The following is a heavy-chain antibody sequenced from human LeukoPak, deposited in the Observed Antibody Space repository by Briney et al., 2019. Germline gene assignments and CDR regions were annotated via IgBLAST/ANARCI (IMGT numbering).Heavy chain of an antibody. V-gene: IGHV4-30-4*01. CDR2: IFYTGST. Sequence: SETLSLTCTVSGGSITSGNYYWSWIRQPPGKGLEWIGYIFYTGSTNYSPSLKSRVFISVDTFKNQFSLKLNSVTAADTAVYFCARKYPDHWFDPWGQGTLVTVSS. D-gene: IGHD6-6*01. J-gene: IGHJ5*02. CDR1: GGSITSGNYY. CDR3: ARKYPDHWFDP.